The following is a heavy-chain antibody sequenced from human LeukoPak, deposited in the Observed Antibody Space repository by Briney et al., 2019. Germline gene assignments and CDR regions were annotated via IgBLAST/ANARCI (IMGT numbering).Heavy chain of an antibody. CDR3: ARRPNSGYDYTDY. J-gene: IGHJ4*02. CDR1: GGSFSGYY. D-gene: IGHD5-12*01. CDR2: INHSGST. Sequence: PSETLSLTCAVYGGSFSGYYWSWIRQPPGKGLEWIGEINHSGSTNYNPSLKSRVTISVDTSKNQFSLKLSSVTAADTAVYYCARRPNSGYDYTDYWGQGTLVTVSP. V-gene: IGHV4-34*01.